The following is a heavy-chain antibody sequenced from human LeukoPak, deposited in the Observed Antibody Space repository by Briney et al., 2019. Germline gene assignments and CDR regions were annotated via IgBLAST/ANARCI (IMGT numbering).Heavy chain of an antibody. CDR2: IVVGSGNT. J-gene: IGHJ3*02. Sequence: TLVKVSCKASGFTFTSSAVQWVRQARGQRLEWIGWIVVGSGNTNYAQKFQERVTITRDMSTSTAYMELSSLRSEDTAVYYCAAESQSAIAAGGDDAFDIWGQGTMVTVSS. V-gene: IGHV1-58*01. CDR3: AAESQSAIAAGGDDAFDI. CDR1: GFTFTSSA. D-gene: IGHD6-13*01.